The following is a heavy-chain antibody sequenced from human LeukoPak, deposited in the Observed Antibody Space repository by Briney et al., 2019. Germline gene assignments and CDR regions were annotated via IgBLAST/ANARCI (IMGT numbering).Heavy chain of an antibody. CDR2: ISAYNGNT. D-gene: IGHD3-10*01. V-gene: IGHV1-18*01. J-gene: IGHJ4*02. Sequence: ASVKVSCKASGYTFTSYGISWVRQAPGQGLEWMGWISAYNGNTNYAQKLLGRVTMTTDTSTGTAYMELRSLRSDDTAVYYCARSYYYGSGSYSDYWGQGTLVTVSS. CDR3: ARSYYYGSGSYSDY. CDR1: GYTFTSYG.